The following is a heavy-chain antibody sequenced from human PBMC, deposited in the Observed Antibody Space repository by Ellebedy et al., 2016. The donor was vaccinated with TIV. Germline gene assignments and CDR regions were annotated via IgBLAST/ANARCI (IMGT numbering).Heavy chain of an antibody. D-gene: IGHD3-22*01. CDR2: ISSSSSFT. V-gene: IGHV3-11*06. Sequence: GESLKISCAASGFTFSDYYMSWIRQGPGKGLEWVSYISSSSSFTNYAASVKGRFTISRDNAKNSLYLQMNSLRAEDTAVYYCARGDSYYDSSGYSTIVAFDIWGQGTMVTVSS. J-gene: IGHJ3*02. CDR3: ARGDSYYDSSGYSTIVAFDI. CDR1: GFTFSDYY.